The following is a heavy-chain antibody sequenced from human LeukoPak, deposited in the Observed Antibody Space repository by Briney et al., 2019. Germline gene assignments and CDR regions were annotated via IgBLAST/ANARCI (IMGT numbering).Heavy chain of an antibody. CDR2: IIPSGGST. V-gene: IGHV1-46*01. J-gene: IGHJ6*02. CDR1: GYTFTSYY. CDR3: ARWWDDGSGYSYLYGMDV. D-gene: IGHD3-22*01. Sequence: ASVKVSCKASGYTFTSYYMHWVRQAPGQGLEWMGIIIPSGGSTSYAQKFQGRVTMTRDTSTSTVYMELSSLRCEDTAVYYCARWWDDGSGYSYLYGMDVWGQGTTVTVSS.